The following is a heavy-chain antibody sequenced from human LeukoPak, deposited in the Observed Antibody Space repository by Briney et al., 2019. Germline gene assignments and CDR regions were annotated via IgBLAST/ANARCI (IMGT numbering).Heavy chain of an antibody. J-gene: IGHJ5*02. D-gene: IGHD3-22*01. Sequence: SETLSLTCAVYGGSFSGYYWSWIRQPPGKGLEWIGEINHSGSTNYNPSLESRVTISVDTSKNQFSLKLSSVTAADTAVYYCATLLFYDSSGGSYNWFDPWGQGTLVTVSS. CDR1: GGSFSGYY. V-gene: IGHV4-34*01. CDR2: INHSGST. CDR3: ATLLFYDSSGGSYNWFDP.